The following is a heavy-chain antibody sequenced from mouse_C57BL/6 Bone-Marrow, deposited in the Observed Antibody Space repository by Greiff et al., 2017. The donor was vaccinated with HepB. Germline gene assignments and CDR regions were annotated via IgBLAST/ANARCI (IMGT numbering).Heavy chain of an antibody. CDR1: GYSITSGYY. Sequence: EVQLVESGPGLVKPSQSLSLTCSVTGYSITSGYYWNWIRQFPGNKLEWMGYISYDGSNNYNPSLKNRISITRDTSKNQFFLKLNSVTTEDTATYYCAVITTVPWFAYWGQGTLVTVSA. V-gene: IGHV3-6*01. J-gene: IGHJ3*01. CDR3: AVITTVPWFAY. D-gene: IGHD1-1*01. CDR2: ISYDGSN.